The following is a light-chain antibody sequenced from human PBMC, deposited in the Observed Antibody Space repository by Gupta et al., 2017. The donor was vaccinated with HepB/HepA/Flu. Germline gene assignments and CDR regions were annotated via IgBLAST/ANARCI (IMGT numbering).Light chain of an antibody. CDR3: QSYDISNGV. J-gene: IGLJ3*02. Sequence: NFMLTQPHSVSESPGKTVTISCTRSSGSIASNYVQWYQQRPSSDPTTVIYEDTQRPAGVPDRFSGSIDSSSNSASLTISGLKTEDEADYYCQSYDISNGVFGGGTKLTVL. CDR1: SGSIASNY. V-gene: IGLV6-57*03. CDR2: EDT.